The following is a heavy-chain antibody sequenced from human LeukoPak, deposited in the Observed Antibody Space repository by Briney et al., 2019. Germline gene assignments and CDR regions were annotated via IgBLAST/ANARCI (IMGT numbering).Heavy chain of an antibody. J-gene: IGHJ4*02. CDR2: ISAYNGNT. CDR1: GYTFTGYY. D-gene: IGHD1-26*01. V-gene: IGHV1-18*04. Sequence: ASVKVSCKASGYTFTGYYMHWVRQAPGQGLEWMGWISAYNGNTNYAQKLQGRVTMTTDTSTSTAYMELRSLRSDDTAVYYCARDSGSYYTARGDYWGQGTLVTVSS. CDR3: ARDSGSYYTARGDY.